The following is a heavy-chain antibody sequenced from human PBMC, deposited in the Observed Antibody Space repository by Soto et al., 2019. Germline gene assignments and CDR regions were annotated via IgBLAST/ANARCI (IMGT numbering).Heavy chain of an antibody. D-gene: IGHD3-16*01. CDR3: ARAPGEGAFDI. CDR1: GFTFSSYA. J-gene: IGHJ3*02. V-gene: IGHV3-30-3*01. Sequence: QVQLVESGGGVVQPGRSLRLSCAASGFTFSSYAMHWVRQAPGKGLEWVAVISYEGSNKYYADSVKGRFTISRDNSKNTLYLQMNSLRAEDTAVYYCARAPGEGAFDIWGQGTMVTVSS. CDR2: ISYEGSNK.